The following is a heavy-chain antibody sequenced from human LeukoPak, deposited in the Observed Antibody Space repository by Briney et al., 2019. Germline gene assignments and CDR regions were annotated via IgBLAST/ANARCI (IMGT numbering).Heavy chain of an antibody. Sequence: GSLTLSCAASGFAFQAFDMHWVRQAPGKGLEWVSLINSVGTKTYYADSVRGRFTVSRDNSKNSLYLQMNSLRTEDTALYYCATWAFYHGLDVWGQGSTVTISS. CDR1: GFAFQAFD. D-gene: IGHD1-26*01. J-gene: IGHJ6*02. V-gene: IGHV3-43*02. CDR2: INSVGTKT. CDR3: ATWAFYHGLDV.